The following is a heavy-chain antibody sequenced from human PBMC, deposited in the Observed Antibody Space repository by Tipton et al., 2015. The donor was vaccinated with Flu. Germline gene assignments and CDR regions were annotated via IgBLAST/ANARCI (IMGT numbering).Heavy chain of an antibody. J-gene: IGHJ5*01. CDR3: ARRDYSNYVSEPKNWFDS. D-gene: IGHD4-11*01. CDR2: VYHGGTT. V-gene: IGHV4-34*01. Sequence: GLVKPSETLSPTCAVYGGSFSGYYWSWIRQPPGKGLEWIGCVYHGGTTYYNPSLKSRVTMSVETSKNQFSLKLSSVTAADTAVYYCARRDYSNYVSEPKNWFDSWGQGVLVIVSS. CDR1: GGSFSGYY.